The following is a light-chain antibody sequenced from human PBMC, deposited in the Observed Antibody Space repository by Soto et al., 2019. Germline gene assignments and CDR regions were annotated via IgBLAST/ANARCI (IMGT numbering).Light chain of an antibody. CDR1: SSDVGGYNY. J-gene: IGLJ2*01. V-gene: IGLV2-14*01. Sequence: QSALTLPASVSGSPGQSITISCTGTSSDVGGYNYVSWYQQDPGKAPKLMIYDVNNRPSGVSNRFSGSKSGNTASLTISGLQAEDEAYYYCSSYTSSSTLAVFGGGTKLTVL. CDR3: SSYTSSSTLAV. CDR2: DVN.